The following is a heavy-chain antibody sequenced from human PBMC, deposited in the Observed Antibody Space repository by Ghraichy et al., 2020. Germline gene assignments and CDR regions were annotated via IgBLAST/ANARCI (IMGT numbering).Heavy chain of an antibody. CDR1: GGSISSGSYS. CDR3: AVLASHGVDV. D-gene: IGHD3-3*01. CDR2: IYYSGSA. V-gene: IGHV4-30-2*01. J-gene: IGHJ6*02. Sequence: SETLSLTCTVSGGSISSGSYSWTWIRQPPGKGLEWIGYIYYSGSAFYNPSLKSRVAISLDRFYNNRFSLKLSSVTAADTAVYYCAVLASHGVDVWGQGTTVTVSS.